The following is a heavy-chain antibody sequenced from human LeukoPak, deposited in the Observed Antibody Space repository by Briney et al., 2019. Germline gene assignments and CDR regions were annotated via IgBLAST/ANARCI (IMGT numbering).Heavy chain of an antibody. D-gene: IGHD5-18*01. CDR2: ISNSGTAI. CDR3: ARAGYSMDTEYFQH. Sequence: SGGSLRLSCAASGFTFSSYEMNWVRQAPGKGLEWVSYISNSGTAIYYADSEKGRFTISRDNAKSSLYLQMNSLRAEDTAVYYCARAGYSMDTEYFQHWGQGTLVTVSS. J-gene: IGHJ1*01. V-gene: IGHV3-48*03. CDR1: GFTFSSYE.